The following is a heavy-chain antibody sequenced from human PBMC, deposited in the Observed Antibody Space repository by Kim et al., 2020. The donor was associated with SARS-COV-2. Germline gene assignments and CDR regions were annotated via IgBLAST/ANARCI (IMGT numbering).Heavy chain of an antibody. V-gene: IGHV1-46*01. Sequence: ASVKVSCKASGYTFTSYYMHWVRQAPGQGLEWMGIINPSGGSTSYAQKFQGRVTMTRDTSTSTVYMELSSLRSEDTAVYYCARDGFPRFVVVPAAIDWFDPWGQGTLVTVSS. J-gene: IGHJ5*02. CDR1: GYTFTSYY. D-gene: IGHD2-2*01. CDR3: ARDGFPRFVVVPAAIDWFDP. CDR2: INPSGGST.